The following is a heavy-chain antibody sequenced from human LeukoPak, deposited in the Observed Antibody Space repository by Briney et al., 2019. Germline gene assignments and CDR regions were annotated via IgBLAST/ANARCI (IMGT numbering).Heavy chain of an antibody. CDR3: AKARYNWNWVY. J-gene: IGHJ4*02. CDR1: GFTFSSYA. CDR2: ISGSGGST. D-gene: IGHD1-7*01. V-gene: IGHV3-23*01. Sequence: GGSLRLSCAASGFTFSSYAMSWVRQAPGKGLEWVSAISGSGGSTYYADSVKGRFTISRDNSKNTLYLQMNSLRAEGTAVYYCAKARYNWNWVYWGQGTLVTVSS.